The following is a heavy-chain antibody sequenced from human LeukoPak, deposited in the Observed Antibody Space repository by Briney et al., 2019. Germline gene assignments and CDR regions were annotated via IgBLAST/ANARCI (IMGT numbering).Heavy chain of an antibody. D-gene: IGHD4-23*01. J-gene: IGHJ4*02. CDR1: GGPMSSSRYF. Sequence: LSETLSLTCTVSGGPMSSSRYFWGWIRQPPGKGQEWFGSLYYSGSTSYHPSPTRRVTISVDTSKNQFSLKLSSVTAADTAVYYCARLGDYGGNPILNKYYFDYWGQGTLVTVSS. CDR3: ARLGDYGGNPILNKYYFDY. CDR2: LYYSGST. V-gene: IGHV4-39*01.